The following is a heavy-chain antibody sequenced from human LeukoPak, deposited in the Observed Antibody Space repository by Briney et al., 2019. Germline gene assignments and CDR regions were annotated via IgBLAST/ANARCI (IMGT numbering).Heavy chain of an antibody. D-gene: IGHD1-14*01. CDR2: INHSGSN. CDR1: GGSFSGYY. CDR3: ARGTGAGRQLYFDY. J-gene: IGHJ4*02. V-gene: IGHV4-34*01. Sequence: SETLSLTCAVYGGSFSGYYWSWIRQPPRKGLEWMGEINHSGSNNYNPSLKSRVTISVDTSKNQFSLKLSSVTAADTAVYYCARGTGAGRQLYFDYWGQGTLVTVSS.